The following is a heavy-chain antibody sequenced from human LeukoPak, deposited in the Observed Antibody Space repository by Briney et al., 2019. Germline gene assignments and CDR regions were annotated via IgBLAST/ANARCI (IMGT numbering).Heavy chain of an antibody. CDR1: GYTFIDYY. D-gene: IGHD2/OR15-2a*01. J-gene: IGHJ5*02. V-gene: IGHV1-2*02. Sequence: GASVTVSFTGSGYTFIDYYIHWLRQAQGQGLEWMGWINLKSGGSKYSQDFQGRVTITRDTSSTKVYMDLTRLSSADTAVYFCPRPFASLKEYWWFDPWGQGTLVTVSS. CDR2: INLKSGGS. CDR3: PRPFASLKEYWWFDP.